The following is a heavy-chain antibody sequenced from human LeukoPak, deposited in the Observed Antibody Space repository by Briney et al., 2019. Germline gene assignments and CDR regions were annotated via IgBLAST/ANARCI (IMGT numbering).Heavy chain of an antibody. J-gene: IGHJ3*02. D-gene: IGHD3-22*01. CDR1: GGSISSYY. CDR3: ARDRLAVRHYYHREHDAFDI. CDR2: IYYSGST. V-gene: IGHV4-59*01. Sequence: SETLSLTCTVSGGSISSYYWSWIRQPPGKGLEWIGYIYYSGSTNYNPSLKSRVTISVDTSKNQFSLKLSSVTAADTAVYYCARDRLAVRHYYHREHDAFDIWGQGTMVTVSS.